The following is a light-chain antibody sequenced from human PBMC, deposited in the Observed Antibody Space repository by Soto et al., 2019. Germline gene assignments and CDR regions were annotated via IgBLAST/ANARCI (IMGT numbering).Light chain of an antibody. CDR3: QCYDSSLSGSV. Sequence: QSVLTQPPSVSGAPGQRVTISCTGSSSNIGAGYDVHWYQQLPGTAPKLLIHGNRNRPSGVPDRFSGSKSGTSASLAITGLQAEDEADYYCQCYDSSLSGSVFGGGTKVTVL. CDR2: GNR. V-gene: IGLV1-40*01. J-gene: IGLJ2*01. CDR1: SSNIGAGYD.